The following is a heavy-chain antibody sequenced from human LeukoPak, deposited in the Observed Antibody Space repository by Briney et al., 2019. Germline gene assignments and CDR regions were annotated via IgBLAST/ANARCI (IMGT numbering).Heavy chain of an antibody. CDR2: INHSGST. Sequence: SETLSLTCNVSGGSISNSNYCWGWIRQPPGKGLEWIGEINHSGSTYYNPSLKSRVTISVDTSKNQFSLKLSSVPAADTAVYYCASPGGDGYGPGVWGKGTTVTISS. V-gene: IGHV4-39*01. J-gene: IGHJ6*04. D-gene: IGHD5-24*01. CDR3: ASPGGDGYGPGV. CDR1: GGSISNSNYC.